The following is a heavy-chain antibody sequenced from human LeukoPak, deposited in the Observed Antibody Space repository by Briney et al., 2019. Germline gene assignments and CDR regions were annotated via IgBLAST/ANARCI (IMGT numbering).Heavy chain of an antibody. J-gene: IGHJ1*01. Sequence: PGGSLRLSCAASGFTFSRYWMHWVRQAPGKGLVWVSRINSDGSNTNYADSVKGRFTISRDNAKNMLYLQMNSLRAEDTAVYYCARVPITLAGTKDAKYFQHWGQGTLVTVSS. CDR1: GFTFSRYW. CDR3: ARVPITLAGTKDAKYFQH. CDR2: INSDGSNT. V-gene: IGHV3-74*01. D-gene: IGHD6-19*01.